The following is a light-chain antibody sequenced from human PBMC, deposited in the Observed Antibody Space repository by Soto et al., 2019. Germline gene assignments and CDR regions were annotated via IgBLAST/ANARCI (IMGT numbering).Light chain of an antibody. CDR2: SAS. J-gene: IGKJ1*01. CDR1: QSVSNNY. Sequence: EIVLTQSPGTLSLSPGERATLSCRASQSVSNNYLAWYQQKPGQAPRLLIYSASNSATGIPDRFSGSGSGTDFTLPISRLEPEDFAVYYCQRYGSSGTFGQGTKVDIK. CDR3: QRYGSSGT. V-gene: IGKV3-20*01.